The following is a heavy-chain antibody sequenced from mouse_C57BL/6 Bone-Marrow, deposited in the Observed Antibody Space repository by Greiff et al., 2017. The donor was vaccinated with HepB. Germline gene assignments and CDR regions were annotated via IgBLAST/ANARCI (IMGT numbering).Heavy chain of an antibody. D-gene: IGHD2-4*01. Sequence: QVQLKESGAELVKPGASVKLSCKASGYTFTAYTIHWVKQRSGQGLEWIGWFYPGSGSIKYNEKFKDKATLTADKSSSRVYMELSRLTLEDSAVYVCARSEEGDYDYAMDYWGQGTSVTVSS. V-gene: IGHV1-62-2*01. CDR3: ARSEEGDYDYAMDY. J-gene: IGHJ4*01. CDR1: GYTFTAYT. CDR2: FYPGSGSI.